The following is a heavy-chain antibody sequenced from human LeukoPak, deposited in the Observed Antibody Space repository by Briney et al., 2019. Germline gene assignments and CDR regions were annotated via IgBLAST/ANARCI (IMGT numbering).Heavy chain of an antibody. V-gene: IGHV3-23*01. J-gene: IGHJ5*02. Sequence: GGSLRLSCAASGFTFSSYAMSWVRQAPGKGLEWVSGISGSGGSTYYADSVKGRFTISRDNSKNTLYLQMNSLRAEDTAVYYCAREKYGSDATKLNWFDPWGQGTLVTVSS. CDR2: ISGSGGST. CDR1: GFTFSSYA. CDR3: AREKYGSDATKLNWFDP. D-gene: IGHD3-10*01.